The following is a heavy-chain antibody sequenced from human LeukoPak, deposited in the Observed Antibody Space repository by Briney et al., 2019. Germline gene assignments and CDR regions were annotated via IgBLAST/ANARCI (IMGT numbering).Heavy chain of an antibody. CDR2: IYSCVAT. Sequence: GGSLRLSCAASGFTFSNNYMSWVRQAPGKGLEWVSVIYSCVATYYAASLKGRFTISRDNSNNTLYLQMNSLRAEDTAVYYCARGAIYGDQGYWGQGTLVTVSS. J-gene: IGHJ4*02. CDR1: GFTFSNNY. CDR3: ARGAIYGDQGY. V-gene: IGHV3-53*01. D-gene: IGHD3-3*01.